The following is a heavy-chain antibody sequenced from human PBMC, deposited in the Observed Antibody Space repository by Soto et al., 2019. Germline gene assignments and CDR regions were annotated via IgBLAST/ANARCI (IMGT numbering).Heavy chain of an antibody. J-gene: IGHJ4*02. CDR2: NYYSGST. CDR3: AGFLGIAVDGIPSNFDY. CDR1: GGSISSSSYY. Sequence: QLQLQESGPGLVKPSETLSLTCTVSGGSISSSSYYWGWIRQPPGKGLEWIGSNYYSGSTYYNPSLKSRVSISVYTSKNHFSLELSSVTAADAVVYYCAGFLGIAVDGIPSNFDYWVQGTLVTVSS. V-gene: IGHV4-39*01. D-gene: IGHD6-19*01.